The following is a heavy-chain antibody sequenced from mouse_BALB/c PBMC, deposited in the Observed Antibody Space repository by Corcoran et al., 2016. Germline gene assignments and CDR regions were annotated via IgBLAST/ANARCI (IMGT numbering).Heavy chain of an antibody. CDR2: IWWDDEK. CDR3: VRRNVNYDYSMDY. D-gene: IGHD2-4*01. Sequence: QVTLKESGPGILKPLQTLSLTCSFSGFSLRTSGMGVGWIRQPSGKGLEWLAHIWWDDEKHSNPSLKSQFTSSKDTSRNQVFLRITSVDTPDTATYYCVRRNVNYDYSMDYWGQGTSVTVSS. V-gene: IGHV8-12*01. CDR1: GFSLRTSGMG. J-gene: IGHJ4*01.